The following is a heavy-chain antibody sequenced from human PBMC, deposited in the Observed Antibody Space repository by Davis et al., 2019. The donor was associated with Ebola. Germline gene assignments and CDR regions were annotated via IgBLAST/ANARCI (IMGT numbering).Heavy chain of an antibody. CDR2: IYTDGST. CDR3: ARVLLWFGELSAFDY. J-gene: IGHJ4*02. Sequence: GESLKISCAASGFTVSTNYMSWVRQAPGKGLEWVSIIYTDGSTYYADSVKGRFTISRDNSKNTLYLQMNSLRAEDTAVYYCARVLLWFGELSAFDYWGQGTLVTVSS. V-gene: IGHV3-66*01. CDR1: GFTVSTNY. D-gene: IGHD3-10*01.